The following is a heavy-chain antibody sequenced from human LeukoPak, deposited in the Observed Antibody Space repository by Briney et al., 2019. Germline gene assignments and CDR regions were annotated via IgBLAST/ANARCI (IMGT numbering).Heavy chain of an antibody. J-gene: IGHJ5*02. D-gene: IGHD2-15*01. Sequence: SVKVSCKASGGTFSSYAISWVRQAPGQGLEWMGRIIPILGIANYAQKFQGRVTITADKSTSTAYMELSSLRSEDTAVYYCAQLKFCSGGTCKATNWLDPWGQGTLVTASS. CDR1: GGTFSSYA. V-gene: IGHV1-69*04. CDR2: IIPILGIA. CDR3: AQLKFCSGGTCKATNWLDP.